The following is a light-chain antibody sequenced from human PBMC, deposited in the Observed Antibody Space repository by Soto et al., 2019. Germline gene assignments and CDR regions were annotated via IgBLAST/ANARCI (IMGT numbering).Light chain of an antibody. CDR2: AAS. V-gene: IGKV1-27*01. CDR1: QGISNY. J-gene: IGKJ3*01. CDR3: QKYNSALFT. Sequence: DIQMTQSPSALSATVGDRVTITCRASQGISNYLAWYQQKPGKVPKLLIYAASTLQSGVPSRFSGSGSGTDFTLTISSLQPEDVATYYCQKYNSALFTFGPGTKVDIK.